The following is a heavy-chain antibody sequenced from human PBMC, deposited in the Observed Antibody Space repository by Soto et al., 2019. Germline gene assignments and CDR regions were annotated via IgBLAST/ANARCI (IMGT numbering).Heavy chain of an antibody. CDR1: GFTFSDYF. V-gene: IGHV3-11*04. Sequence: QVQLVESGGAWAKPGGSLRLSCAVSGFTFSDYFMTWIRQAPGKGLEWVSYISSSGITTYYADFAAGRFTISRDNAKESLYLHLNSLRVEDTAVYYCARYGTRADWWGLGTQVTVSS. CDR3: ARYGTRADW. D-gene: IGHD1-1*01. CDR2: ISSSGITT. J-gene: IGHJ4*02.